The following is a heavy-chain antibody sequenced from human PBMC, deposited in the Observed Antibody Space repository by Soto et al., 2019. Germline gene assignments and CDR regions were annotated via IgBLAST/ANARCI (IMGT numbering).Heavy chain of an antibody. J-gene: IGHJ4*02. CDR3: TTDPVTMIVVVPSSG. Sequence: PGGSLRLSCAASGFTVSSNYMSWVRQAPGKGLEWVGRIKSKTDGGTTDYAAPVKGRFTISRDDSKNTLYLQMNSLKTEDTAVYYCTTDPVTMIVVVPSSGWGQGTLVTVS. V-gene: IGHV3-15*01. CDR2: IKSKTDGGTT. D-gene: IGHD3-22*01. CDR1: GFTVSSNY.